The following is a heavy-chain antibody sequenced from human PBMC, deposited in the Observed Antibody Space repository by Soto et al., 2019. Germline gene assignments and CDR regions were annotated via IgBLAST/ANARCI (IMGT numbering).Heavy chain of an antibody. Sequence: QVQLQQWGAGLLKPSETLSLTCAVYGGSFSGYYWSWIRQPPGKGLEWIGEINHSGSTNYNPSLKSRVTISVDTSKNQFSLKLSSVTAADTAVYYCARGSRDYYGGTRIDYWGQGTLVTVSS. CDR1: GGSFSGYY. J-gene: IGHJ4*02. D-gene: IGHD4-17*01. CDR2: INHSGST. CDR3: ARGSRDYYGGTRIDY. V-gene: IGHV4-34*01.